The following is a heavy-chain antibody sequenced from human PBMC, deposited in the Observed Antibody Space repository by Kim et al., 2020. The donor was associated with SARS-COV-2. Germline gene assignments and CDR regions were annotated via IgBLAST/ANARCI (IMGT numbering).Heavy chain of an antibody. Sequence: YADAVKGRFTVSRDNVKISLLLKVNTLGDEDTAVYYCARDSISYYGMDVWGQGTTVTVSS. V-gene: IGHV3-48*02. J-gene: IGHJ6*02. CDR3: ARDSISYYGMDV.